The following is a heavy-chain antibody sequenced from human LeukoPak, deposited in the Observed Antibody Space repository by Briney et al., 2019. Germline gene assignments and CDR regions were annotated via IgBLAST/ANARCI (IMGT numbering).Heavy chain of an antibody. CDR1: GGSISPYY. CDR2: IYYSGST. J-gene: IGHJ4*02. V-gene: IGHV4-59*01. CDR3: ARARGYCSSTSCSLDFGY. Sequence: SETLSLTCTVSGGSISPYYWSWIRQPPGKGLEWIGYIYYSGSTNYNPSLKSRVTISVDTSKNQFSLRLSSVTAADTAVYYCARARGYCSSTSCSLDFGYWGQGTLATVSS. D-gene: IGHD2-2*01.